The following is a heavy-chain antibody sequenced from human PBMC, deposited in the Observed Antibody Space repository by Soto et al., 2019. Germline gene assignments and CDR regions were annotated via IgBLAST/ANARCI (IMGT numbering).Heavy chain of an antibody. J-gene: IGHJ6*02. V-gene: IGHV3-74*01. Sequence: GSLRLSCAASGFTFSSYWMHWVRQAPGEGLMWVSRINPDGSTTSYADSVKGRFTISRDNAKNTLYLQMNSPRVEDTAVYYCARVPTTVTTPGMDVWGQGTTVTVSS. CDR1: GFTFSSYW. CDR2: INPDGSTT. D-gene: IGHD4-4*01. CDR3: ARVPTTVTTPGMDV.